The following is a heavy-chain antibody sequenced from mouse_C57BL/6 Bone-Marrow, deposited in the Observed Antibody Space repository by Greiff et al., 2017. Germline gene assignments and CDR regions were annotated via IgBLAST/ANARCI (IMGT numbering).Heavy chain of an antibody. Sequence: EVQVVESGGGLVKPGGSLKLSCAASGFTFSSYAMSWVRQTPEKRLEWVATISDGGSYTYYPDNVKGRFTISRDNAKNNLYLQMSHLKSEDTAMYYCARWDYGSSPWFAYWGQGTLVTVSA. J-gene: IGHJ3*01. CDR2: ISDGGSYT. CDR3: ARWDYGSSPWFAY. V-gene: IGHV5-4*01. CDR1: GFTFSSYA. D-gene: IGHD1-1*01.